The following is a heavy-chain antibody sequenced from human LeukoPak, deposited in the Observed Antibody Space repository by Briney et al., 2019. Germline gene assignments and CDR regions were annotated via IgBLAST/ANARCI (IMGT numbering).Heavy chain of an antibody. Sequence: PSETLSLTCTVSGGSISSYYWSWIRQPPGKGLEWIGYIYYSGSTKYNPSLKSRVTISIDTSKNQFSLKLNSVTAADTAVYYCARSRNYYCYYAMDVWGQGTTVTVSS. CDR3: ARSRNYYCYYAMDV. CDR1: GGSISSYY. CDR2: IYYSGST. J-gene: IGHJ6*02. D-gene: IGHD2-2*01. V-gene: IGHV4-59*08.